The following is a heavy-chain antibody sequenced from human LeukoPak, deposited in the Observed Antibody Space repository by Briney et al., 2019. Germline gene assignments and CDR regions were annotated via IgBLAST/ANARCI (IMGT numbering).Heavy chain of an antibody. J-gene: IGHJ5*02. CDR2: VNHSGST. CDR1: GGSFSDYY. D-gene: IGHD3-22*01. Sequence: SETLSLTCAVYGGSFSDYYWTWIRQPPGKGLEWIGEVNHSGSTNHNASLKSRVTISVDTSKNQFSLKLSSVTAADTAVYYCARGGSYYYDSSGSYSCFDPWGQGTLVTVSS. CDR3: ARGGSYYYDSSGSYSCFDP. V-gene: IGHV4-34*01.